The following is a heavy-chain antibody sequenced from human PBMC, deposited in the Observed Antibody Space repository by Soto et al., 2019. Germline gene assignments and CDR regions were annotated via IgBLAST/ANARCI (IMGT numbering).Heavy chain of an antibody. V-gene: IGHV4-34*01. Sequence: SETLSLTCAVYGGSFSGYYWSWIRQPPGKGLEWIGEINHSGSTNYNPSLKSRVTISVDTSKNQFSLKLSSVTAADTALYFCARGITARVGKGSFDYWGRGTLVTSSS. J-gene: IGHJ4*02. CDR2: INHSGST. CDR3: ARGITARVGKGSFDY. D-gene: IGHD6-6*01. CDR1: GGSFSGYY.